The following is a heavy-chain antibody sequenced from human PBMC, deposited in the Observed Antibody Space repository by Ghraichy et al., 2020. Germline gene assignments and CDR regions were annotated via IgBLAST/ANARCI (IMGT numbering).Heavy chain of an antibody. CDR1: GGSISSSSHY. CDR3: ARRCGDGYHPFDY. V-gene: IGHV4-39*01. Sequence: SETLSLTCTVSGGSISSSSHYWGWIRQPPGKGLEWIASIYYSGSTYYNPSLKSRVTISMDASKNQFSLRLTSVTATDTAIYYCARRCGDGYHPFDYWGQGTLVTVSS. D-gene: IGHD5-24*01. J-gene: IGHJ4*02. CDR2: IYYSGST.